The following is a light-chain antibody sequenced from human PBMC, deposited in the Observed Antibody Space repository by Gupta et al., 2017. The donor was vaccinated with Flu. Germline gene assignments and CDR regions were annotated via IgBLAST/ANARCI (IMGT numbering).Light chain of an antibody. J-gene: IGLJ1*01. CDR3: SAWDDNVNGHYV. Sequence: QSVLTQPPSASGAPGQWVTISCSGRSYNIGHNPVHWSQQVPGTAPKLLIYSYSQRPSRVPDRFSGSTSATSASLAIRGLQSEDEADYYCSAWDDNVNGHYVFGTGTRVTVL. V-gene: IGLV1-44*01. CDR1: SYNIGHNP. CDR2: SYS.